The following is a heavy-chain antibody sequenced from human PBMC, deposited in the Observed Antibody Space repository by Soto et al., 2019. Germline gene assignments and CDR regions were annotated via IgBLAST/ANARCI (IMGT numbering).Heavy chain of an antibody. CDR3: SKSLGATRTFDY. J-gene: IGHJ4*02. CDR1: GFTFSSFG. CDR2: ISYSGGNT. Sequence: EVQLLESGGGLEQPGGSLRLSCAASGFTFSSFGMSWVRQAPGKGLEWVSSISYSGGNTYYADSVKGRFTISRDNSQNTLYLQMNSLRAEDTAVYYFSKSLGATRTFDYWGQGTLVTVSS. V-gene: IGHV3-23*01. D-gene: IGHD1-26*01.